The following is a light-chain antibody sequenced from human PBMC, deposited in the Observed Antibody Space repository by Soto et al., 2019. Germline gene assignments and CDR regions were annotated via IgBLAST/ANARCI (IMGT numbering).Light chain of an antibody. Sequence: ELLFTQSPVTLSLSPGERASPSCGAVQRVSGSCLAWYQQKPGQPPRLLLYGESSRTTGSPDRWSGSGSGTAFTPTISRLEHEDFAVDYCQQYGSSLSWTFGHGTKVDIK. J-gene: IGKJ1*01. V-gene: IGKV3-20*01. CDR1: QRVSGSC. CDR2: GES. CDR3: QQYGSSLSWT.